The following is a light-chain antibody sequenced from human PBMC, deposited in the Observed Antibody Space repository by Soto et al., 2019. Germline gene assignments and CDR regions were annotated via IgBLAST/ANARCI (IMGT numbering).Light chain of an antibody. J-gene: IGKJ3*01. CDR2: DAS. CDR3: QQRSNWPRGVT. CDR1: QSVSSY. V-gene: IGKV3-11*01. Sequence: EIVLTQSPATLSLSPGERATLSCRASQSVSSYFACYQQKPGQAPRLLIYDASNSATGIPARFSGSGSGTDFTLTISSLEPEDFAVYYCQQRSNWPRGVTFGPGTKVDIK.